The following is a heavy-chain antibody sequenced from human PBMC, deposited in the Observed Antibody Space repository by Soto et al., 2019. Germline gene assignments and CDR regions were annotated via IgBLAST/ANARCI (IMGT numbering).Heavy chain of an antibody. Sequence: ASVKVSCKSSGDSFNDYYIHWVRQAPGQGLEWMGWINPNSGVTKYAQKFQGWVSMTRDTSIRTVFMQLSRLRSDDTAVYYCARESGGATATLYYYYFYMDVWGTGTTVTVSS. CDR1: GDSFNDYY. V-gene: IGHV1-2*04. CDR3: ARESGGATATLYYYYFYMDV. D-gene: IGHD5-12*01. J-gene: IGHJ6*03. CDR2: INPNSGVT.